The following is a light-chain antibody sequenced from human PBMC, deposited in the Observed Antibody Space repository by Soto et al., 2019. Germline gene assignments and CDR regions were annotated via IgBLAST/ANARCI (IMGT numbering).Light chain of an antibody. CDR2: GNS. J-gene: IGLJ1*01. Sequence: QAVVTQPPSVSGAPGQRVTISCTGSSSNIGAGYDVHWYQQLPGTAPKLLIYGNSNRPSGVPDRVSGSKSGTSASLAITGLQAEDEADYYCQSYDSSLSALYVFGTGTKLTVL. CDR3: QSYDSSLSALYV. V-gene: IGLV1-40*01. CDR1: SSNIGAGYD.